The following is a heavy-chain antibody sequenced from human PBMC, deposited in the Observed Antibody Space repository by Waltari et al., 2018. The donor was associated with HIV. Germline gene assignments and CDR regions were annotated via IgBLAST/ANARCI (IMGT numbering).Heavy chain of an antibody. V-gene: IGHV1-69*06. Sequence: QVQLVQSGAEVKKPESSVKVSCKASGGTFGSYTITWGGQAPGQGPEWMGGIIPMFGTATYAQKFQGRVTMTADKSTNTVYLELSTLRFDDTALYYCARGGCSGGTCYSKSFDLWGQGTMVTVSS. CDR3: ARGGCSGGTCYSKSFDL. CDR2: IIPMFGTA. CDR1: GGTFGSYT. J-gene: IGHJ3*01. D-gene: IGHD2-21*01.